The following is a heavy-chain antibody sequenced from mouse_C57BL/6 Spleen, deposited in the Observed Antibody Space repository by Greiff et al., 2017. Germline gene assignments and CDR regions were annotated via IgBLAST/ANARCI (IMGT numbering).Heavy chain of an antibody. V-gene: IGHV1-64*01. CDR2: IHPNSGST. Sequence: QVQLQQPGAELVKPGASVKLSCKASGYTFTSYWMHWVKQRPGQGLEWIGMIHPNSGSTNYNEKFKSKATLTVDKSSSTAYMQLSSLTSEDSAVYYSASHLYDYGSSGLDYWGQGTTLTVSS. CDR1: GYTFTSYW. CDR3: ASHLYDYGSSGLDY. D-gene: IGHD1-1*01. J-gene: IGHJ2*01.